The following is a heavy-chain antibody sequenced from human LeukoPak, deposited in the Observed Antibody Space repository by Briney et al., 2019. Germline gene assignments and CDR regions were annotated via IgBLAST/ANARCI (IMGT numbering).Heavy chain of an antibody. CDR2: IIPIFGTA. D-gene: IGHD3-22*01. V-gene: IGHV1-69*06. CDR3: ARGYYYDSSGLGCYFDY. J-gene: IGHJ4*02. CDR1: GGTFSSYA. Sequence: ASVKVSCTASGGTFSSYAISWVRQAPGQGLEWMGGIIPIFGTANYAQKFQGRVTITADKSTSTAYMELSSLRSEDTAVYYCARGYYYDSSGLGCYFDYWGQGTLVTVSS.